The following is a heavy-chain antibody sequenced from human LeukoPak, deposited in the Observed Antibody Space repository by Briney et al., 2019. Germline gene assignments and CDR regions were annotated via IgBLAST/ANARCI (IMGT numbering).Heavy chain of an antibody. CDR1: GYTFTGYY. D-gene: IGHD4-17*01. V-gene: IGHV1-2*06. Sequence: ASVKVSCTASGYTFTGYYMHWVRQAPGQGLEWMGRINPNSGGTNYAQKFQGRVTMTRDTSISTAYMELSRLRSDDTAVYYRGTRVQNDYGDGGFFGVDYWGQGTLVTVSS. CDR3: GTRVQNDYGDGGFFGVDY. CDR2: INPNSGGT. J-gene: IGHJ4*02.